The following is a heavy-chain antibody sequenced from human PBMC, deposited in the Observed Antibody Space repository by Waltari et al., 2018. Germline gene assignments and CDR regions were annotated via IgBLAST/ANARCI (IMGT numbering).Heavy chain of an antibody. Sequence: QVQLVESGGGVVQPGGSLRLSCAASGFTFSRYGMHWVRQAPGKGMEWVACIRVEGSNKNYAVYVKGRFTISRDKSKNTLYLQMNSLIAEDTAVYYCAKEQMTSMDYYYYMDVWGKGTTVTISS. CDR1: GFTFSRYG. V-gene: IGHV3-30*02. CDR3: AKEQMTSMDYYYYMDV. J-gene: IGHJ6*03. D-gene: IGHD2-2*03. CDR2: IRVEGSNK.